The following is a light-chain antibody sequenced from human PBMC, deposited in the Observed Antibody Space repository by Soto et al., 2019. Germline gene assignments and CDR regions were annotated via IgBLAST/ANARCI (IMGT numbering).Light chain of an antibody. V-gene: IGKV3-15*01. CDR2: GAS. Sequence: EIVMTQSPATLSVSPGERVTLSCRASQNVNSNLAWYQQKPGQAPRLLMSGASTRATGVPARLSGSGSGTEVTLTISSLQSEDFATYYGQQYRHWPYTFGQGTILEVK. J-gene: IGKJ2*01. CDR1: QNVNSN. CDR3: QQYRHWPYT.